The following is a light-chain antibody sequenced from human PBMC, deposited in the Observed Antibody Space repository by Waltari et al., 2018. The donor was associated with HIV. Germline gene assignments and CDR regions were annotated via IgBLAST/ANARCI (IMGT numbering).Light chain of an antibody. Sequence: QSVLTQPPSASGTPGQRVTSSCSGSSPHIGSNYVYWYQQLPGPTPKLLIYMNNQRPSGVPDRFSGSKSGTSASLAISGLRSEDEADYYCAAWDDSLSGWVFGGGTKLTVL. CDR3: AAWDDSLSGWV. J-gene: IGLJ3*02. CDR2: MNN. CDR1: SPHIGSNY. V-gene: IGLV1-47*01.